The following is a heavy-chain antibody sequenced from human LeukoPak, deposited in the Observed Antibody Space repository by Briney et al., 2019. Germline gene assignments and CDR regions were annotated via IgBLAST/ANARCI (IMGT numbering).Heavy chain of an antibody. CDR1: GFTFSSYW. CDR3: VFPYWQDLDH. Sequence: GGSLRLSCAASGFTFSSYWMSWVRQAPGKGLEWVANMNQDGSEKYYVDSVKGRFTISRDNAKNSLYLQMSSLRDEDTAVYYCVFPYWQDLDHWGQGTLVTVSS. V-gene: IGHV3-7*02. J-gene: IGHJ4*02. D-gene: IGHD2-15*01. CDR2: MNQDGSEK.